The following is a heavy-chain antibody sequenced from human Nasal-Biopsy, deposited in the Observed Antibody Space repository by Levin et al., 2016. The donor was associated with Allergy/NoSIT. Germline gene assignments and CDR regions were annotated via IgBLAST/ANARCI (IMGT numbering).Heavy chain of an antibody. J-gene: IGHJ4*02. Sequence: GESLKISCAASGLSFSNFAMTWVRQAPGKGLEWVSAINGRGDSTYYSDSVKGRFTFTRDNSKNTLHLQMNSLRAEDTALYYCAKYKFYDYWSGSSPFDSWGQGALVTVSS. D-gene: IGHD3-3*01. CDR3: AKYKFYDYWSGSSPFDS. V-gene: IGHV3-23*01. CDR2: INGRGDST. CDR1: GLSFSNFA.